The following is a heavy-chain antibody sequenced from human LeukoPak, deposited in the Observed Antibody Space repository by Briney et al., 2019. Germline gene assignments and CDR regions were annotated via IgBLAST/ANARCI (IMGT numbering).Heavy chain of an antibody. J-gene: IGHJ4*02. CDR1: GYTFTSYA. D-gene: IGHD3-3*01. Sequence: ASVKVSCKASGYTFTSYAMNWVRQAPGQGLEWMGWISAYNGNTNYAQKFQGRVTMTRDMSTSTVYMELSSLRSEGTAVYYCARDAVPLSHYDFWSGYYWVYWGQGTLVTVSS. CDR3: ARDAVPLSHYDFWSGYYWVY. V-gene: IGHV1-18*01. CDR2: ISAYNGNT.